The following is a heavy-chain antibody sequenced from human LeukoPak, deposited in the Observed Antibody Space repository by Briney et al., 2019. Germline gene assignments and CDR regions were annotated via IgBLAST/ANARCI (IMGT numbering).Heavy chain of an antibody. CDR2: MYTGGTT. V-gene: IGHV3-53*01. J-gene: IGHJ5*01. D-gene: IGHD3-16*01. Sequence: PGGSLRLSCSASGFTFSGTYMSWVRQAPGKGLEWVSAMYTGGTTYYADSVTGRFTVSRDTSRNTLFLHMNSLRAEDTAVYYCAKDEATSGGGLASWGQGTLVIVSS. CDR1: GFTFSGTY. CDR3: AKDEATSGGGLAS.